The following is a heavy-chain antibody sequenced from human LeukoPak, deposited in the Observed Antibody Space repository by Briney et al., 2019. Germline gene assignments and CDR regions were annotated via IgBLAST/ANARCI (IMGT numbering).Heavy chain of an antibody. Sequence: ASVKVSCKASGYTFTGYYMHWARQAPGQGLEWMGRINPNSGGTNYAQKFQGRVTMARDTSISTAYMELSRLRSDDTAVYYCARASYYYDSSGYYPLDYWGQGTLVTVSS. V-gene: IGHV1-2*06. D-gene: IGHD3-22*01. CDR1: GYTFTGYY. CDR2: INPNSGGT. J-gene: IGHJ4*02. CDR3: ARASYYYDSSGYYPLDY.